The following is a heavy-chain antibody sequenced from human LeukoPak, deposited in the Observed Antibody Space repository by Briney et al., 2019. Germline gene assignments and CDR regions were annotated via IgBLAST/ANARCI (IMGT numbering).Heavy chain of an antibody. Sequence: GGSLRLSCAASGFTVSSNYMSWVRQAPGKGLEWVSVIYSGGSTYYADSVKGRFTISRDNSKNTQYLQMNSLRPDDTAVYYCAKALSMLRGVITQDAFDIWGQGTMVTVSS. CDR2: IYSGGST. V-gene: IGHV3-53*05. CDR1: GFTVSSNY. D-gene: IGHD3-10*01. CDR3: AKALSMLRGVITQDAFDI. J-gene: IGHJ3*02.